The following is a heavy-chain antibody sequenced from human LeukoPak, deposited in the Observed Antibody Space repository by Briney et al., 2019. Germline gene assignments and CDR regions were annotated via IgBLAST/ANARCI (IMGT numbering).Heavy chain of an antibody. V-gene: IGHV3-30*04. J-gene: IGHJ6*03. D-gene: IGHD1-1*01. CDR2: ISYDGSNK. CDR3: ARDRNGNMDV. CDR1: GFTFSSYA. Sequence: GGSLRLSCAASGFTFSSYAMHWVRQAPGKGLEWVAVISYDGSNKYYADSVKGRFTISRDNSKNTLYLQMNSLRAEDTAVYYCARDRNGNMDVWGKGTTVTVSS.